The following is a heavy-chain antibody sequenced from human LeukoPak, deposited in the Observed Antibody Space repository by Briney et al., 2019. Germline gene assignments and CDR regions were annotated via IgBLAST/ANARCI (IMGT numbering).Heavy chain of an antibody. CDR1: GGSISSYY. CDR3: ARGPYYDFWSGYPFFDY. Sequence: PSETLSLTCTVSGGSISSYYWSWIRQPAGKGLEWIGRIYTSGSTNYNPSLKSRVTMSVDTSKNQFSLKLSSVTAADTAVYYCARGPYYDFWSGYPFFDYWGQGTLVTVPS. J-gene: IGHJ4*02. D-gene: IGHD3-3*01. V-gene: IGHV4-4*07. CDR2: IYTSGST.